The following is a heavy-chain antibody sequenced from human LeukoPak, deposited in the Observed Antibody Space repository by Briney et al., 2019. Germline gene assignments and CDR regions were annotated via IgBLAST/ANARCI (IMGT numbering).Heavy chain of an antibody. J-gene: IGHJ5*02. V-gene: IGHV3-7*01. CDR2: IKQDGSEK. Sequence: GGSLRLSCAASGFTFSSYWMSWVRQAPGKGLEWVANIKQDGSEKYYVDSVKGRFTISRDNAKNSLYLQMNSLRAEDTAVYYCATVRGVIRFDPWGQGTLVTVSS. CDR3: ATVRGVIRFDP. CDR1: GFTFSSYW. D-gene: IGHD3-10*02.